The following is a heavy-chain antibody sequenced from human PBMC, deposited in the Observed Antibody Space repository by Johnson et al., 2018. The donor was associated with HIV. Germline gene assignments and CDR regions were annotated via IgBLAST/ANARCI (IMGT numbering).Heavy chain of an antibody. CDR1: GFSFDDYA. V-gene: IGHV3-9*01. Sequence: VQLVESGGGLVQPGGSLRLSCAASGFSFDDYAMHWVRQVPGKGLEWVAGIGWNGLTIGYVDSVKGRFTISRNAATNSLYLQMNSLRAEDTALYYCARLSPDRGAFDIWGQGTMVTVSS. J-gene: IGHJ3*02. CDR3: ARLSPDRGAFDI. D-gene: IGHD3-10*01. CDR2: IGWNGLTI.